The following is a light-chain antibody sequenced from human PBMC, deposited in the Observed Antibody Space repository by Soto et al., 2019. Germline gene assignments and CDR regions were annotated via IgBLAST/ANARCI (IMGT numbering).Light chain of an antibody. V-gene: IGLV3-1*01. Sequence: SYELTQPPSVSVSPGQTATITCSGDKLGAKYTCWYQQKPGQSPVLVIYQDTKRPSGIPERFSGSNSGNTATLTISGTQAVDEAAYYCQAWDSSTANVFGTGTKVTVL. CDR3: QAWDSSTANV. J-gene: IGLJ1*01. CDR2: QDT. CDR1: KLGAKY.